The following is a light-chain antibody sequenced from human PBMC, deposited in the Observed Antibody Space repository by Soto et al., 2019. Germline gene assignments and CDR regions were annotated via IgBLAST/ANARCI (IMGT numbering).Light chain of an antibody. CDR3: QQYNSSPWT. V-gene: IGKV1-5*03. CDR2: KAS. J-gene: IGKJ2*02. CDR1: QSISSW. Sequence: DIQMTQSPSTLSASVGDRVTITCRASQSISSWLAWYQQKPGKAPKLLIYKASSLESGVPSRFSGSGSGTEFTLTISSLQPDEFATYYCQQYNSSPWTFGQGTKLEIK.